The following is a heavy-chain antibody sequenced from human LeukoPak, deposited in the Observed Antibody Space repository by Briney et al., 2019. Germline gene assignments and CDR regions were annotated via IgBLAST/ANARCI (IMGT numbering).Heavy chain of an antibody. CDR3: TGRWWEVIRNSRQYNDYDLDV. Sequence: PPETLSLTCTVSGGSINSYYWSWIWQSPGKGLEVIGNIYNIGRTNYNSSLKSRVTISIDTSKNQFSLKLTSVTAADTAVYYCTGRWWEVIRNSRQYNDYDLDVWGKGTTVTVSS. CDR1: GGSINSYY. J-gene: IGHJ6*03. D-gene: IGHD1-26*01. CDR2: IYNIGRT. V-gene: IGHV4-59*03.